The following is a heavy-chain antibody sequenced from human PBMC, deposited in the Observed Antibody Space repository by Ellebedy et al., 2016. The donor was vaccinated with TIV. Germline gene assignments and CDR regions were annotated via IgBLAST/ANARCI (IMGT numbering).Heavy chain of an antibody. CDR2: ISCSGRNT. V-gene: IGHV3-23*01. J-gene: IGHJ4*02. CDR3: AKGRRPSGGAAVAIDY. D-gene: IGHD6-13*01. Sequence: GESLKISCAASGITFSDYAMSWLRQSPGKGLEWVSRISCSGRNTYYADSVKGRFLLSRDNSKNTLYLQMNSLRAEDKAVFYCAKGRRPSGGAAVAIDYWGQGTLVTVSS. CDR1: GITFSDYA.